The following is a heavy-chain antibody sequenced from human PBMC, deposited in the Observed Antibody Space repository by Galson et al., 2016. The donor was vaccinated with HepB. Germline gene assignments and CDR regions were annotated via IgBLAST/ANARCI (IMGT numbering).Heavy chain of an antibody. CDR1: GFTFSSYA. D-gene: IGHD3-10*01. V-gene: IGHV3-23*01. CDR3: AKLGVRVATGGVDY. J-gene: IGHJ4*02. CDR2: IRGSDNVP. Sequence: SLRLSCAASGFTFSSYAMSWVRQAPGKGLEWVSAIRGSDNVPTYADSVKGRFTIFRDDSKNAVFLQMNSLRADDTAIYYCAKLGVRVATGGVDYWGQGTLVTVSS.